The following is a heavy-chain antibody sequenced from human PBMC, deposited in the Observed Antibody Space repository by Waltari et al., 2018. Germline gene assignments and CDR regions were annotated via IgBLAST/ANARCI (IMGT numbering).Heavy chain of an antibody. CDR3: ARGRGSNADY. J-gene: IGHJ4*02. CDR2: ISSSSSYI. Sequence: EVQLVESGGGLVKPGGSLSLSCAASGFTFSSYSMNWVRQAPGKGLEWVSSISSSSSYIYYADSVKGRFTISRDNAKNSLYLQMNSLRAEDTAVYYCARGRGSNADYWGQGTLVTVSS. CDR1: GFTFSSYS. D-gene: IGHD3-16*01. V-gene: IGHV3-21*01.